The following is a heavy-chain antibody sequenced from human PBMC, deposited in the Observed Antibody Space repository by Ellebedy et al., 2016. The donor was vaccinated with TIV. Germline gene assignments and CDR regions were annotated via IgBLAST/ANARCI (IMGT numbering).Heavy chain of an antibody. D-gene: IGHD2-15*01. Sequence: PGGSLRLSCAASGFIFSDYWMTWVRQAPGKGLEYVSAISSNGGSTYYADSVKGRFTISRDNSKNTLYLQMSSLRAEDTAVYYCVKEGGYCSGGSCYFGLLDYWGQGTLVTVSS. CDR3: VKEGGYCSGGSCYFGLLDY. V-gene: IGHV3-64D*06. CDR2: ISSNGGST. J-gene: IGHJ4*02. CDR1: GFIFSDYW.